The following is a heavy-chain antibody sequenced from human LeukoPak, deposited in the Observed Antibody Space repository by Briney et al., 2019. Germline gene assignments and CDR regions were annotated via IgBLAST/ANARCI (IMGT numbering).Heavy chain of an antibody. V-gene: IGHV3-21*01. CDR3: ARDSAPLTYCGGDCFWYYGMDV. Sequence: PGGSLRLSCAASGFTFSSYWVHWVRQAPGKGLEWVSSISSSSSYIYYADSVKGRFTISRDNAKNSLYLQMNSLRAEDTAVYYCARDSAPLTYCGGDCFWYYGMDVWGQGTTVTVSS. CDR2: ISSSSSYI. D-gene: IGHD2-21*02. CDR1: GFTFSSYW. J-gene: IGHJ6*02.